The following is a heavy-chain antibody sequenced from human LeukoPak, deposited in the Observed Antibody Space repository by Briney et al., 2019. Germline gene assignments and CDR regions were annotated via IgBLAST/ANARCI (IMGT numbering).Heavy chain of an antibody. Sequence: GGSLRLSCAASGFTLSSYWMSWVRQAPGKGLEWVANIKQDGSEKYYVDSVKGRLTISRDNAKNSLYLQMNSLRAEDTAVYYCAKVPDYYGSGRYHWGQGTLVTVSS. D-gene: IGHD3-10*01. J-gene: IGHJ4*02. V-gene: IGHV3-7*01. CDR1: GFTLSSYW. CDR3: AKVPDYYGSGRYH. CDR2: IKQDGSEK.